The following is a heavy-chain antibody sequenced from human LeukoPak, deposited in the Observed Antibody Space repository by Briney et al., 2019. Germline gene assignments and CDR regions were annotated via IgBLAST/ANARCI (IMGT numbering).Heavy chain of an antibody. CDR3: ARGYFDSSGYSNPFDY. Sequence: SETLSLTCSVSGGTISSSYWSWMRQPPGKGLEWIGYIHYSGTTKYNPSLQSRVTISVDTSKNQFSLNLRSVTAADTAVYYCARGYFDSSGYSNPFDYWGEGTLVTVSS. V-gene: IGHV4-59*01. CDR1: GGTISSSY. J-gene: IGHJ4*02. D-gene: IGHD3-22*01. CDR2: IHYSGTT.